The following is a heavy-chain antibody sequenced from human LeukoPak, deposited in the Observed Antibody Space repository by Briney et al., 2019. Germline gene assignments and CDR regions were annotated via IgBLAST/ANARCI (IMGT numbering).Heavy chain of an antibody. Sequence: PGRSLRLSCVASGFTFSASTMHWVRQAPGKGLEWVAVMSYDGFTKYYADSVKGRFTISRDNSKNTLYLQMNSLRAEDTAVYYCARENGDGYKEIPYWYFDLWGRGTLVTVSS. CDR1: GFTFSAST. CDR3: ARENGDGYKEIPYWYFDL. CDR2: MSYDGFTK. D-gene: IGHD5-24*01. V-gene: IGHV3-30*04. J-gene: IGHJ2*01.